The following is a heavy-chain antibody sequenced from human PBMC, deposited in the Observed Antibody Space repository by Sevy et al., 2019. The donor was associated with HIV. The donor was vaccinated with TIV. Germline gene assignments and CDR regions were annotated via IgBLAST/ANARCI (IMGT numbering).Heavy chain of an antibody. Sequence: SCAASGFTFDEYAIHWVRQAPGKGLEWVSGIIWNSGIIDYGDSVKGRFTISRDNTKNSLYLQVNSLRTEDTALYYCAKGAGQWLGDAFDTWGQGTMVTVSS. D-gene: IGHD6-19*01. CDR1: GFTFDEYA. CDR3: AKGAGQWLGDAFDT. CDR2: IIWNSGII. J-gene: IGHJ3*02. V-gene: IGHV3-9*01.